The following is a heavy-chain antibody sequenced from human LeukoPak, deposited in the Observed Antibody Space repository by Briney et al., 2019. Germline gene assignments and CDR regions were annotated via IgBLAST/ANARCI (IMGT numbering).Heavy chain of an antibody. J-gene: IGHJ4*02. V-gene: IGHV4-38-2*02. Sequence: PSETLSLTCTVSGYSISSGYYWGWIRQPPGKGLEWIGSIYYSGSTYYNPSLKSRVTISVDTSKNQFSLKLSSVTAADTAVYYCARRRSGTTFDYWGQGTLVTVSS. D-gene: IGHD1/OR15-1a*01. CDR1: GYSISSGYY. CDR2: IYYSGST. CDR3: ARRRSGTTFDY.